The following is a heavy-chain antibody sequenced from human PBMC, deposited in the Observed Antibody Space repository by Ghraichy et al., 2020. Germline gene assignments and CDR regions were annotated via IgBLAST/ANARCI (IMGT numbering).Heavy chain of an antibody. CDR1: GFTFSSNA. CDR2: ISGSGGST. CDR3: ATGYSYGPS. Sequence: GGSLRLSCAASGFTFSSNAMSWVRQAPGKGLEWVSGISGSGGSTYYADSVKGRPTISRDNSKNTLYLQMNSLGVEDTAVYYCATGYSYGPSWGQGTLVTVSS. D-gene: IGHD5-18*01. J-gene: IGHJ4*02. V-gene: IGHV3-23*01.